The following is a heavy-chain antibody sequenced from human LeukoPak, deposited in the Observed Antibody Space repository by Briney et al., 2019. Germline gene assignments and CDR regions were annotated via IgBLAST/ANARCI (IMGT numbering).Heavy chain of an antibody. Sequence: SETLSLTCAVYGGSFSGYYWSWIRQPPGKGLEWIGEINHSGSTNYNPSLKSRVTISVDTSKNQFSLKLSSVTAADTAVYYCAKISPPEYCSSTSCLEYYGMDVWGQGTTVTVSS. D-gene: IGHD2-2*01. CDR1: GGSFSGYY. CDR2: INHSGST. J-gene: IGHJ6*02. V-gene: IGHV4-34*01. CDR3: AKISPPEYCSSTSCLEYYGMDV.